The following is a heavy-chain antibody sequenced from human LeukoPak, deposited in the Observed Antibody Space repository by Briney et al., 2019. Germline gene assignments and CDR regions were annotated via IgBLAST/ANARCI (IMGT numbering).Heavy chain of an antibody. V-gene: IGHV4-34*01. D-gene: IGHD1-26*01. J-gene: IGHJ3*02. Sequence: SETLSLTCAVYGGSFSGYYWSWIRQPPGKGLEWIGSFYYTGSTFYSPSLKSRVTISVDTSKNQFSLKLSSVTAADTAVYYCARRSGTYHAFDIWGQGTMVTVSS. CDR2: FYYTGST. CDR3: ARRSGTYHAFDI. CDR1: GGSFSGYY.